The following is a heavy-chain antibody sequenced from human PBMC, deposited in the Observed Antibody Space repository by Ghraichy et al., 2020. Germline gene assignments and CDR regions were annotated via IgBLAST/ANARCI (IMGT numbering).Heavy chain of an antibody. Sequence: SETLSLTCTVSGGSISSSGYYWGWIRQPPGKGLEWIGNFYYGGTTYYNPSLKSRVTVSVDTSKNQLSLRVNSVTAADTAVYYCARLGYYHFWAGPGWFDPWGQGTLVTVSS. D-gene: IGHD3-3*01. V-gene: IGHV4-39*01. CDR3: ARLGYYHFWAGPGWFDP. CDR1: GGSISSSGYY. CDR2: FYYGGTT. J-gene: IGHJ5*02.